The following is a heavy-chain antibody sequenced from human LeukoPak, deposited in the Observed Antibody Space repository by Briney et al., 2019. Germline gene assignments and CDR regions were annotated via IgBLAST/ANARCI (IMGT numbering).Heavy chain of an antibody. CDR1: GFTFSSYE. CDR3: AELGITMIGGV. Sequence: GGSLRLSCAASGFTFSSYEMNWVREAPGPGLEWVSYISSSGSTIYYADSVKGRFTISRDNAKNSLYLQMNSLRAGDTAVYYCAELGITMIGGVWGKGTTVTISS. CDR2: ISSSGSTI. V-gene: IGHV3-48*03. D-gene: IGHD3-10*02. J-gene: IGHJ6*04.